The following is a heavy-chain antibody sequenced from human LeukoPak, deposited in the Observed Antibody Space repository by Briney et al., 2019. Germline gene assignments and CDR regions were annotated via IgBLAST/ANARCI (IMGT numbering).Heavy chain of an antibody. CDR3: ARTYSSIAFDP. D-gene: IGHD6-19*01. V-gene: IGHV3-11*01. CDR1: GFTFSDYY. Sequence: KPGGSLRLSCAASGFTFSDYYMSWIRQAPGKGLEWVSYISRRGSAIYYADSVKGRFTISRDNAKNSVHLQMNSLGAEDTAVYYCARTYSSIAFDPWGQGTLVTVSS. J-gene: IGHJ5*02. CDR2: ISRRGSAI.